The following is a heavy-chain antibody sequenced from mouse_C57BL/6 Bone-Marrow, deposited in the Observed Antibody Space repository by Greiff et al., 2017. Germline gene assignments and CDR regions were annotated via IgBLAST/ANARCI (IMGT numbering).Heavy chain of an antibody. V-gene: IGHV5-9-1*02. CDR2: ISSGGDYI. J-gene: IGHJ4*01. CDR1: GFTFSSYA. Sequence: DVMLVESGEGLVKPGGSLKLSCAASGFTFSSYAMSWVRQTPEKRLEWVAYISSGGDYIYYADTVKGRFTISRDNARNTLYLQMSSLKSEDTAMYYCTRDGTTVVTYYYAMGYWGQGTSVTVSS. D-gene: IGHD1-1*01. CDR3: TRDGTTVVTYYYAMGY.